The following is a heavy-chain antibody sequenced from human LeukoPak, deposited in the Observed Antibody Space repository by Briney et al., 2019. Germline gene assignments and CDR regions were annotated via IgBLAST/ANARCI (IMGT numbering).Heavy chain of an antibody. CDR2: IYYSGST. D-gene: IGHD4-17*01. CDR3: ASLTTVTTGDY. V-gene: IGHV4-59*01. CDR1: GGSISSYY. Sequence: PSETLSLTCTVSGGSISSYYWSWIRQPPGKGLEWIGYIYYSGSTNYNPSLKSRVTISVDTSKNQFSLKLSSVTAADTAVYYCASLTTVTTGDYWGQGTLVTVSS. J-gene: IGHJ4*02.